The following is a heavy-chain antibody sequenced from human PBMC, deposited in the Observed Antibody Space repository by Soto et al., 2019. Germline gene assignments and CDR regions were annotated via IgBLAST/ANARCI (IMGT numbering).Heavy chain of an antibody. V-gene: IGHV1-8*01. CDR2: MNPNSGNT. Sequence: ALLKGSCKASGYTFTSYDINWVRQATGQGLEWMGWMNPNSGNTGYAQKFQGRVTMTRNTSISTAYMELSSLRSEDTAVYYCARAGGYDFWSGYYLNWFDPWGQGTLVTVSS. J-gene: IGHJ5*02. D-gene: IGHD3-3*01. CDR1: GYTFTSYD. CDR3: ARAGGYDFWSGYYLNWFDP.